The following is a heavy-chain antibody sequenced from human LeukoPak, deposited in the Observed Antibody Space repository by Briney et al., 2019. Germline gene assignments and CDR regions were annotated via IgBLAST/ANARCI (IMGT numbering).Heavy chain of an antibody. CDR1: GGSISSGDYY. CDR2: IYYSGST. D-gene: IGHD3-3*01. Sequence: SETLPLTCTVSGGSISSGDYYWSWIRQPPGKGLEWIGYIYYSGSTYYNPSLKSRVTISVDTSKNQFSLKLSSVTAADTAVYYCARGHYDFWSGYYTQLAGYYFDYWGQGTLVTVSS. J-gene: IGHJ4*02. CDR3: ARGHYDFWSGYYTQLAGYYFDY. V-gene: IGHV4-30-4*08.